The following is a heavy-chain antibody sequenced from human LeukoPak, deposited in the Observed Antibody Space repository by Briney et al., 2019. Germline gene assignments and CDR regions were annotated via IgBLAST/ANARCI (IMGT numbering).Heavy chain of an antibody. Sequence: ASVKVSCKASGYTFTSYGISWVRQAPGQELEWMGWISAYNGNTNYAQKLQGRVTMTTDTSTSTAYMELRSLRSDDTAVYYCASLGSGWYYFDYWGQGTLVTVSS. J-gene: IGHJ4*02. CDR3: ASLGSGWYYFDY. CDR2: ISAYNGNT. V-gene: IGHV1-18*01. D-gene: IGHD6-19*01. CDR1: GYTFTSYG.